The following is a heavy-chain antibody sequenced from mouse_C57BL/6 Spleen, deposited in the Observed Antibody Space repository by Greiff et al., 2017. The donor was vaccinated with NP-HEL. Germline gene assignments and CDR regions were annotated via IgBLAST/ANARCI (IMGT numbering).Heavy chain of an antibody. CDR1: GYTFTDYY. Sequence: EVQLQQSGPELVKPGASVKISCKASGYTFTDYYMNWVKQSHGKSLEWIGDINPNNGGTSYNQKFKGKATLTVDKSSSTAYMELRSLTSEDSAVYYCARGGQLSAMDYWGQGTSVTVSS. J-gene: IGHJ4*01. D-gene: IGHD3-3*01. CDR2: INPNNGGT. V-gene: IGHV1-26*01. CDR3: ARGGQLSAMDY.